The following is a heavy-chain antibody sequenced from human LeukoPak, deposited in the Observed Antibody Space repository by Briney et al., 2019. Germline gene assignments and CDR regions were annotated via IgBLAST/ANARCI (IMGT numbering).Heavy chain of an antibody. D-gene: IGHD3-3*01. CDR1: GGSISSSNW. V-gene: IGHV4-39*01. CDR2: IYYSGST. J-gene: IGHJ5*02. CDR3: ARHRPWSGYYSDNWFDP. Sequence: SETLSLTCAVSGGSISSSNWWSWVRQPPGKGLEWIGSIYYSGSTHYNPSLKSRVTISVDTSKNQFSLKLSSVTAADTAVYYCARHRPWSGYYSDNWFDPWGQGTLVTVSS.